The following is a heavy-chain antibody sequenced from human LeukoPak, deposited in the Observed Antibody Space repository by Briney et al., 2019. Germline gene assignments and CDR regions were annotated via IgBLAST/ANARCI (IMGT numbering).Heavy chain of an antibody. D-gene: IGHD5-18*01. CDR1: GGSISSYY. V-gene: IGHV4-59*08. Sequence: SETLSLTCTVSGGSISSYYWSWIRQPPGKGLEWIGYIYYSGSTNYNPSLKSRVTISVDTSKNQFSLKLSSVTAADTAVYYCARPNGYSYGYDAFDIWGQGTMVTVSS. J-gene: IGHJ3*02. CDR2: IYYSGST. CDR3: ARPNGYSYGYDAFDI.